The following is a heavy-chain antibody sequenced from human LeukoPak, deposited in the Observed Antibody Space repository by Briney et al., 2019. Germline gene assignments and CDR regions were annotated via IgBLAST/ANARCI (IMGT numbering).Heavy chain of an antibody. CDR3: ARAYGDYVHTDY. Sequence: ASVKVSCKASGYTFTDYYMHWVRQAPGQGLEWMGWINPSSGGTNYAQKFQGRVTVTRDTSISTAYMELSRLRSDDTAVYYCARAYGDYVHTDYWGQGTLVTVSS. CDR2: INPSSGGT. D-gene: IGHD4-17*01. V-gene: IGHV1-2*02. J-gene: IGHJ4*02. CDR1: GYTFTDYY.